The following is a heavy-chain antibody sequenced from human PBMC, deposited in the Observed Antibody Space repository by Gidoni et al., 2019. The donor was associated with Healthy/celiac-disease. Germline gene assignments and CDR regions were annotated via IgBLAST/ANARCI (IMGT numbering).Heavy chain of an antibody. J-gene: IGHJ4*02. CDR2: ISSSSSYI. CDR1: GFTFSRYS. D-gene: IGHD3-22*01. CDR3: ARNWNTYFYDSSGYYFFDY. V-gene: IGHV3-21*01. Sequence: EVQLVESGGGLVKPVGSLRLSCPASGFTFSRYSMTWVRQAPGKGLEWVSSISSSSSYIYYEDSVKGRFTISRDNAKNSLYLQMNSLRAEDTAVYYCARNWNTYFYDSSGYYFFDYWGQGTLVTVSS.